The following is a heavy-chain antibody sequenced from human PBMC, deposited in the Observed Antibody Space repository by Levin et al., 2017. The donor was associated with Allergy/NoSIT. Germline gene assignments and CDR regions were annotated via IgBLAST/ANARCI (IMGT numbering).Heavy chain of an antibody. CDR3: ARHLSGTYFWFDP. D-gene: IGHD3-10*01. J-gene: IGHJ5*02. CDR1: GGSISNYY. V-gene: IGHV4-59*01. CDR2: IHNSGST. Sequence: SETLSLTCTVSGGSISNYYWSWIRQPPGKGLEWIGYIHNSGSTNYNPSLKTRSTISVDTAKNQFSLRLSSVTAADTAVYYCARHLSGTYFWFDPWGHGTLVTVSS.